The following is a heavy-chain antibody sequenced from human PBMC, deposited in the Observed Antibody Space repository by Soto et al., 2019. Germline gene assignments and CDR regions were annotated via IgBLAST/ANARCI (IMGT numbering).Heavy chain of an antibody. CDR3: AKEQGGAFDI. V-gene: IGHV3-9*01. CDR1: GVPFDDYA. Sequence: GGSQRLSCTASGVPFDDYAMHWVRPAPGKGLEWVSGISWNICTIGYAEAVKGRFTISRDNAKNSLYLQMNSLRAEDTALYYCAKEQGGAFDIWGQGTMVTVSS. CDR2: ISWNICTI. J-gene: IGHJ3*02.